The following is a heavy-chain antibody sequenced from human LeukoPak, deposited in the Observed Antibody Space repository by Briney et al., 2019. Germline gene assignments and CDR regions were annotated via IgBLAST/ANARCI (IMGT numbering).Heavy chain of an antibody. CDR1: GYTFTSYD. J-gene: IGHJ4*02. V-gene: IGHV1-8*01. CDR3: ARDSERYSSGLEPLDY. CDR2: MSPNSGDT. D-gene: IGHD6-19*01. Sequence: ASVKVSCKASGYTFTSYDFNWVRRDTGQRPEWMGWMSPNSGDTGYAQKFQDRVTMTRNTSISTAYMELSSLRSDDTAVYYCARDSERYSSGLEPLDYWGQGTLVTVSS.